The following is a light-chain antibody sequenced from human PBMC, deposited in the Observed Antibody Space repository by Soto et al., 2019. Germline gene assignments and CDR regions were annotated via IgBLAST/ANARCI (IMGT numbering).Light chain of an antibody. CDR2: GAS. CDR1: QSVSRN. J-gene: IGKJ4*01. V-gene: IGKV3-15*01. CDR3: QQYDNWALT. Sequence: ERVMTQSPATLSVSPGERATLSCRASQSVSRNLAWYQQKPGQAPRLLIFGASTRATCIPARFSGSGSGTDFTLTISSLQSEDFAVYYCQQYDNWALTFGGGTKVEIK.